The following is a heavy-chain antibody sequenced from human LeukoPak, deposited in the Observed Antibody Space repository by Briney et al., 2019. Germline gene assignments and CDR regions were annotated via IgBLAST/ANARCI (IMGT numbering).Heavy chain of an antibody. D-gene: IGHD5-18*01. J-gene: IGHJ3*02. Sequence: ASVKVSCKASGYTFTGYYMHWVRQAPGQGLEWMGWINPNIGDTNYAQNFQGRVTMTRDTSISTAYMELSRLRSDDTAVYYCASRSRGYSYGILDAFDIWGQGTMVTVSS. V-gene: IGHV1-2*02. CDR1: GYTFTGYY. CDR3: ASRSRGYSYGILDAFDI. CDR2: INPNIGDT.